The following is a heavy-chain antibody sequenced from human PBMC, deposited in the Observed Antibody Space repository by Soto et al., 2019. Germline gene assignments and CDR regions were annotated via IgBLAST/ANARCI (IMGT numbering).Heavy chain of an antibody. CDR3: ARYYFDSSGYSNWFGP. CDR2: IHYSGRT. J-gene: IGHJ5*02. Sequence: PSETLSLTCAVSGGSITSGAYYWTWIRQHPGKGLEWIAYIHYSGRTYYNPSLKSRVTISVDTSNNQFSLKLSSVTAADTAVYYCARYYFDSSGYSNWFGPGGQGTLVTVST. D-gene: IGHD3-22*01. V-gene: IGHV4-31*11. CDR1: GGSITSGAYY.